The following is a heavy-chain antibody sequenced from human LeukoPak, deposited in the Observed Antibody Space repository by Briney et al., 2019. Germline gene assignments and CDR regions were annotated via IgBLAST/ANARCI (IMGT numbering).Heavy chain of an antibody. CDR3: ASRHCSGGDCYFAGADPFDH. D-gene: IGHD2-21*01. Sequence: GGSLRLSCAASGFTVSSTYMSWVRQAPGKGLEWVSVIYKDGKIYYIVSVKGRFTISRDTSKNTLYLQMNSLRVEDTAVYYCASRHCSGGDCYFAGADPFDHWGQGTLVTVSS. CDR2: IYKDGKI. CDR1: GFTVSSTY. V-gene: IGHV3-53*01. J-gene: IGHJ4*02.